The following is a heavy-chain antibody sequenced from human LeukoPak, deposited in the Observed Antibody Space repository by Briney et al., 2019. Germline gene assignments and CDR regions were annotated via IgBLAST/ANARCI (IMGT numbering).Heavy chain of an antibody. J-gene: IGHJ3*02. CDR1: GGSISSYY. V-gene: IGHV4-59*01. CDR3: ARVLPSYYDSSGYRADAFDI. D-gene: IGHD3-22*01. CDR2: IYYSGST. Sequence: PSETLSLTCTVSGGSISSYYWSWIRQPPGKGLEWIGYIYYSGSTNYNPSLKSRVTISVDTSKNQFSLKLSSVTAADTAVYYCARVLPSYYDSSGYRADAFDIWGQGTMVTVSS.